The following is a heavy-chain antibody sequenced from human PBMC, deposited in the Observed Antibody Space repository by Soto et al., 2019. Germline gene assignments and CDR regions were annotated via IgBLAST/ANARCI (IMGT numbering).Heavy chain of an antibody. D-gene: IGHD4-17*01. CDR2: IFYSGTT. V-gene: IGHV4-31*03. CDR3: ARVQPYDYGANSGWLDP. J-gene: IGHJ5*02. Sequence: SETLSLTCTVSGDSISRGGYYWSWIRQHPGKGLEWIGYIFYSGTTYYNPSLKGRISISVDTSENHFSLSLTSVTAADTAVYYCARVQPYDYGANSGWLDPWGQGTLLTVSS. CDR1: GDSISRGGYY.